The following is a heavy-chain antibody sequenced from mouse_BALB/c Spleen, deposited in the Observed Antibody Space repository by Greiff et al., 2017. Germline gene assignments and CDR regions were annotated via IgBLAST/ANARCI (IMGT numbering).Heavy chain of an antibody. V-gene: IGHV1-5*01. CDR2: IYPGNSDT. Sequence: VQLQQSGTVLARPGASVKMSCKASGYTFTSYWMHWVKQRPGQGLEWIGAIYPGNSDTSYNQKFKGKAKLTAVTSTSTAYMELSSLTNEDSAVYYCTRAGGYDERSFAYWGQGTLVTVSA. J-gene: IGHJ3*01. CDR3: TRAGGYDERSFAY. D-gene: IGHD2-2*01. CDR1: GYTFTSYW.